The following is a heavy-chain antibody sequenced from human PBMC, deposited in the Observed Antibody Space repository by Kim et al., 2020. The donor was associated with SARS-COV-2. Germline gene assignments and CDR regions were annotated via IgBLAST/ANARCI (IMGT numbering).Heavy chain of an antibody. Sequence: GGSLRLSCAATGFTVSSNYMSWVRQAPGKGLEWVSVIYSGGSTYYADSVKGRFTISRDNSKNTLYLQMNSLRAEDTAVYYCARELRGFRDGYNYGYWGQGTLVTVSS. J-gene: IGHJ4*02. CDR1: GFTVSSNY. CDR3: ARELRGFRDGYNYGY. CDR2: IYSGGST. D-gene: IGHD3-10*01. V-gene: IGHV3-53*01.